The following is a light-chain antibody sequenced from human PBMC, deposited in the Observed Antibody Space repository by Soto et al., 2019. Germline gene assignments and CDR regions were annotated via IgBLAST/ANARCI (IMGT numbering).Light chain of an antibody. CDR1: SSDVGNYNY. V-gene: IGLV2-8*01. CDR2: EVT. CDR3: SSYADSKSVL. Sequence: QSALTQPPSVSGSPGQSVTISCTGTSSDVGNYNYVSWYQQHPGKAPKLIIYEVTKRPSGVPDRFSASKSGNTASLTVSGLQAEDEADYFCSSYADSKSVLFGGGTKLTVL. J-gene: IGLJ2*01.